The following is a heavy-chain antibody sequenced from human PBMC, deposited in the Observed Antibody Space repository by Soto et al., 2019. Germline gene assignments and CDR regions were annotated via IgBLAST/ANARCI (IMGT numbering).Heavy chain of an antibody. D-gene: IGHD2-15*01. CDR3: AREGLGYCSGGSCLPNWFDP. J-gene: IGHJ5*02. Sequence: SQTLSLTCAISGDSVSSNSAAWNWIRQSPSRGLEWLGRTYYRSKWYNDYAVSVKSRITINPDTCKNQFSLQLNSVTPEDTAVYYCAREGLGYCSGGSCLPNWFDPWGQGTLVTVSS. CDR2: TYYRSKWYN. CDR1: GDSVSSNSAA. V-gene: IGHV6-1*01.